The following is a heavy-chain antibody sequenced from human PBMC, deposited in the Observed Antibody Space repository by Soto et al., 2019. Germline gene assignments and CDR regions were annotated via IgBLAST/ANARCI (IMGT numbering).Heavy chain of an antibody. Sequence: SETLSLTCTVSGGSISSYYWSWIRQPTGKGLEWIGYIYYSGSTNYNTSQKSRVTISEDTSKNQFSLKLSSVTAADTAVYYCARRGYCTNGVCYYGMDVWGQGTTVT. D-gene: IGHD2-8*01. CDR1: GGSISSYY. CDR2: IYYSGST. CDR3: ARRGYCTNGVCYYGMDV. V-gene: IGHV4-59*12. J-gene: IGHJ6*02.